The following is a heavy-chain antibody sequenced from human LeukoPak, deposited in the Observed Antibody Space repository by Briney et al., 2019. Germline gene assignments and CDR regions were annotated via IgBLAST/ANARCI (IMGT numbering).Heavy chain of an antibody. CDR3: AKRGRDSPGYYNYFDS. CDR2: IGYDGSEI. D-gene: IGHD3-22*01. Sequence: GESLRLSCATSGFTFSTYGVHWVRQAPSKGLEWVAFIGYDGSEIHYADSVKGRFTISRDNSKNTVHLQMGGLRGEDTAVYYCAKRGRDSPGYYNYFDSSGQGTLVTVSS. CDR1: GFTFSTYG. V-gene: IGHV3-30*02. J-gene: IGHJ4*02.